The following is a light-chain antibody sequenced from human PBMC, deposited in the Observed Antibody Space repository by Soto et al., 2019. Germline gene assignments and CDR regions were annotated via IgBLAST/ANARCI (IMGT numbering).Light chain of an antibody. CDR3: ERYGNSTWT. CDR1: QSVSSNY. J-gene: IGKJ1*01. V-gene: IGKV3-20*01. Sequence: GAVSLTKGERATLSCRASQSVSSNYLAWYQQKPGRTPILLIYGASSRATGIPDRFSGSGSGTDFTLTIILLLHEDLAVYYFERYGNSTWTFRQVTKVDIK. CDR2: GAS.